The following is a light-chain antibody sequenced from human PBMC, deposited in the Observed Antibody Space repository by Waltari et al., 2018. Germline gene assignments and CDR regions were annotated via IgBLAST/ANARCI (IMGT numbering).Light chain of an antibody. CDR2: WAS. Sequence: DIVMTQSPESLAVSLGERATINCKPSQSVLHSSNDRNYLVWYQQKPGQPPKVLIYWASAREFGVPDRFSVSGSGTDFTLTISNLQPEDVAIYYCQQYYSPPLTFSGGTKVEIK. J-gene: IGKJ4*01. V-gene: IGKV4-1*01. CDR1: QSVLHSSNDRNY. CDR3: QQYYSPPLT.